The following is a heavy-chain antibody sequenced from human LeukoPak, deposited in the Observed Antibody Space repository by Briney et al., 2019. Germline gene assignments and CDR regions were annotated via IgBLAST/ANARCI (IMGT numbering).Heavy chain of an antibody. Sequence: WITPNSGGTNYAQKFQGRVTMTRDTSISTAYMELSTLRSDDTAVYYCARASGSRIVYAFDIWGQGTMVTVSS. J-gene: IGHJ3*02. CDR3: ARASGSRIVYAFDI. CDR2: ITPNSGGT. V-gene: IGHV1-2*02. D-gene: IGHD1-26*01.